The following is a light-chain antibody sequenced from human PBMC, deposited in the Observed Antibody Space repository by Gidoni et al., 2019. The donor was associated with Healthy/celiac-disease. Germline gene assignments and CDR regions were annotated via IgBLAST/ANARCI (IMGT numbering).Light chain of an antibody. CDR3: QQSYSTPRT. CDR1: QSISSY. V-gene: IGKV1-39*01. Sequence: EIQMTQSPSSLSASVGDRVNITCRASQSISSYLNWYQQKPGKAPKLLIYAASSLQSGVPSRFSGSGSGTDFTLTISSLQPEDFATYYCQQSYSTPRTFGGGTKVEIK. J-gene: IGKJ4*01. CDR2: AAS.